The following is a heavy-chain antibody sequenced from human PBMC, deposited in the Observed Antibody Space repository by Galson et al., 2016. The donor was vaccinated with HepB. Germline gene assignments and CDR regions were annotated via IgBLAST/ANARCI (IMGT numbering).Heavy chain of an antibody. V-gene: IGHV3-74*01. CDR1: GFTLSSYW. Sequence: SLRLSCAASGFTLSSYWMHWVRQAPRKGPVWVSRINTDGTDISYADSVKGRFTISRDNAKNTLYLQMNSLRAEDTAIYYCVRGIRLDGSDDPFDIWGQGTTVTVSS. CDR3: VRGIRLDGSDDPFDI. D-gene: IGHD6-25*01. CDR2: INTDGTDI. J-gene: IGHJ3*02.